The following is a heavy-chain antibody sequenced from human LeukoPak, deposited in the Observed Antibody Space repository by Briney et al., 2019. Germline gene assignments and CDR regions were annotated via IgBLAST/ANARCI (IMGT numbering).Heavy chain of an antibody. Sequence: PGGSLRLSCAASGFTFSSYAMSWVRQAPGKGLEWVSAISDSGGSTYYADSVKGRFTISRDNSKNTLYLQMNSLRAEDTAVYYCAKDRYGDYVGFSYWGQGTPVTVSS. J-gene: IGHJ4*02. D-gene: IGHD4-17*01. CDR2: ISDSGGST. V-gene: IGHV3-23*01. CDR1: GFTFSSYA. CDR3: AKDRYGDYVGFSY.